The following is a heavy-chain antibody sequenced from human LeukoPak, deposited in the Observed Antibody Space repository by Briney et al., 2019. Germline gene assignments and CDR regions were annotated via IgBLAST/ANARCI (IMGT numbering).Heavy chain of an antibody. CDR1: GFTFNSYA. V-gene: IGHV3-23*01. D-gene: IGHD6-19*01. CDR3: AKDPHTSGWDNWFDP. J-gene: IGHJ5*02. Sequence: GGSLRLSCAGAGFTFNSYAMSWVRQAPGKGLEWISAISGSAGNTYYADSVKGRFTISRDNSKNTLFLQMNSLRAEDTAVYYCAKDPHTSGWDNWFDPWGQGTLVTVSS. CDR2: ISGSAGNT.